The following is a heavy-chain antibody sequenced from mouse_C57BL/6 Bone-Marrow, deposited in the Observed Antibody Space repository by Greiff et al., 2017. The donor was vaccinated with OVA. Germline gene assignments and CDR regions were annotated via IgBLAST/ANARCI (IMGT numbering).Heavy chain of an antibody. J-gene: IGHJ4*01. CDR1: GYAFSSSW. D-gene: IGHD1-1*01. CDR2: IYPGDGDT. CDR3: ARPLYYYDAMDY. V-gene: IGHV1-82*01. Sequence: VQLVESGPELVKPGASVKISCKASGYAFSSSWMNWVKQRPGKGLEWIGRIYPGDGDTNYNGKFKGKATLTADKSSSTAYMQLSSLTSEDSAVYFCARPLYYYDAMDYWGQGTSVTVSS.